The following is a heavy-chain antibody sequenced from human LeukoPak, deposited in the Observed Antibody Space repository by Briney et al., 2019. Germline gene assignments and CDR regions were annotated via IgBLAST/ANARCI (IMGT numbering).Heavy chain of an antibody. J-gene: IGHJ4*02. CDR1: GYTFTNYY. CDR2: INPTGTST. CDR3: AREESGGYFDY. D-gene: IGHD2-8*02. Sequence: ASVKVSCKASGYTFTNYYMHWVRQAPGQGLEWVGLINPTGTSTNYAQKFRGRVTLTRDTSTTTVYMELSSLRSEDTAVYYCAREESGGYFDYWGQGTPVTVSS. V-gene: IGHV1-46*01.